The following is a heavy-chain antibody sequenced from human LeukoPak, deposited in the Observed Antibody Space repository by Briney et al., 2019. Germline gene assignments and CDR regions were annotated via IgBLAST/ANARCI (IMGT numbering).Heavy chain of an antibody. CDR3: ARGPSQGQWLYYFDY. D-gene: IGHD5-12*01. Sequence: SETLSLTCAVYGGSFSGYYWSWIRQPPGKGLEWIGEINHSGSTNYNPSLKSRVTISVDTSKNQFSLKLSSVTAADTAVYYCARGPSQGQWLYYFDYWGQGTLVTVSS. V-gene: IGHV4-34*01. J-gene: IGHJ4*02. CDR1: GGSFSGYY. CDR2: INHSGST.